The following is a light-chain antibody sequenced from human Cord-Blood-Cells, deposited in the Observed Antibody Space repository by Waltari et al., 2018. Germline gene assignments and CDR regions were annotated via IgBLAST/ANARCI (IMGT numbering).Light chain of an antibody. CDR1: QSVSSN. CDR3: KQYNNWPRT. V-gene: IGKV3-15*01. CDR2: GAS. J-gene: IGKJ1*01. Sequence: EIVMTQSPATLSVSPGARATLSFRASQSVSSNLAWYQQKPGQAPRLLIYGASTRATGIPARFSGSGSGTEFTLNISSLQSEDFAVYYCKQYNNWPRTFGQGTKVEIK.